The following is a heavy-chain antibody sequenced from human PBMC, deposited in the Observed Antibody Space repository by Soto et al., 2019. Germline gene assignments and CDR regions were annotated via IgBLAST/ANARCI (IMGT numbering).Heavy chain of an antibody. CDR2: ISAYNGNT. CDR1: GYTFTSDG. Sequence: GASVKVACKASGYTFTSDGISWVRQAPGQGLEWMGWISAYNGNTNYAQKLQGRVTMTTDTSTSTAYMELRSLRSDDTAVYYCARDLLAYDSSGNYFGYWGQGTLVTVSS. D-gene: IGHD3-22*01. CDR3: ARDLLAYDSSGNYFGY. V-gene: IGHV1-18*01. J-gene: IGHJ4*02.